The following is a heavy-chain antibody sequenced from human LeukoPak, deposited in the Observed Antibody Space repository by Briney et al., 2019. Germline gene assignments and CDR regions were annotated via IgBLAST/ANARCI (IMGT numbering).Heavy chain of an antibody. CDR3: ARGAAALPLYFQH. CDR2: ISAYNSNT. Sequence: ASVTVSFTASGYTFTSYGISWVRQAPGQGLEWMGWISAYNSNTNYAQKLQGRVTMTTDTSTSTAYMELRRLRSDDTAVYYCARGAAALPLYFQHWGQGTLVTVSS. D-gene: IGHD6-13*01. CDR1: GYTFTSYG. J-gene: IGHJ1*01. V-gene: IGHV1-18*01.